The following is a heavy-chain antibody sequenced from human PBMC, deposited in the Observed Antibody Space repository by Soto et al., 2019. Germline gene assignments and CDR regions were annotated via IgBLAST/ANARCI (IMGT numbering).Heavy chain of an antibody. CDR3: ARDRKQWLVLWGVDFDY. Sequence: PGGSLRLSCAASGFTFSSYWMHWVRQAPGKGLVWVSRINSDGSSTSYADSVKGRFTISRDNAKNTLYLQMNSLRAEDTAVYYCARDRKQWLVLWGVDFDYWGQGTLVTVSS. CDR2: INSDGSST. D-gene: IGHD6-19*01. J-gene: IGHJ4*02. V-gene: IGHV3-74*01. CDR1: GFTFSSYW.